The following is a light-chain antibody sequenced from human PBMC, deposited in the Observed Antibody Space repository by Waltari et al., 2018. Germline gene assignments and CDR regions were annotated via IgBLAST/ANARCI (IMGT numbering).Light chain of an antibody. CDR1: SSDLGRYNY. CDR2: EVS. Sequence: QSALTQPASVSGSPGQAITISCPGTSSDLGRYNYVSWYQQHPGKAPKLVISEVSNRLSVVSNRFSGSKSGNTASLTISGLQAEDGAHYYCSSYTNSGNVVFGGGTKLTVL. CDR3: SSYTNSGNVV. J-gene: IGLJ2*01. V-gene: IGLV2-14*01.